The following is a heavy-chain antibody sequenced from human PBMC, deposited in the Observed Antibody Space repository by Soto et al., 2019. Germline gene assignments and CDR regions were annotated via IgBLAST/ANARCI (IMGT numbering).Heavy chain of an antibody. CDR2: ISGLKGQT. CDR3: ARVDPRGVAVVRDY. D-gene: IGHD3-10*01. CDR1: GNTFASHG. V-gene: IGHV1-18*01. Sequence: QFQLVQSGPEVKKPGASVKVSCKASGNTFASHGFSWVRQAPGQGLEWMGWISGLKGQTNYALKFQGRVTLTTDTSTSTAYMELRSLRSDDTAVYFCARVDPRGVAVVRDYWGQGTLVTVSS. J-gene: IGHJ4*02.